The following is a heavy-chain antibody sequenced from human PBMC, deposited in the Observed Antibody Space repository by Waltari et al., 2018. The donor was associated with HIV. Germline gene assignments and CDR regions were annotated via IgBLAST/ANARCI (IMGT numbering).Heavy chain of an antibody. CDR3: AKSDIDYGMDV. D-gene: IGHD2-15*01. Sequence: DVQLVASGGGLVQPGRSLRLSCAASGYPFGAYAMHWVRQVPGKGLEWVSGITWNSGRTGYADSVKGRFIISRDNAKNSLYLQMNSLRVEDTALYYCAKSDIDYGMDVWGQGTTVTVSS. CDR2: ITWNSGRT. J-gene: IGHJ6*02. CDR1: GYPFGAYA. V-gene: IGHV3-9*01.